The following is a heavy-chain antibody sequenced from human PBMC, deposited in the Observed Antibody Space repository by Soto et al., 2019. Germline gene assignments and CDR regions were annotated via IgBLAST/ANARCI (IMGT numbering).Heavy chain of an antibody. D-gene: IGHD1-26*01. CDR2: IYHSGST. Sequence: VQLQESGPGLVKPSGTLSLTCAVSGGSISSSNWWSWVRQPPGKGLEWIGEIYHSGSTNYNPSLTRRGTLSADRSKNEAALKLSSGTAAATAVYYCARVSGSYYYGMDVWGHGTTVTVSS. V-gene: IGHV4-4*02. CDR3: ARVSGSYYYGMDV. CDR1: GGSISSSNW. J-gene: IGHJ6*02.